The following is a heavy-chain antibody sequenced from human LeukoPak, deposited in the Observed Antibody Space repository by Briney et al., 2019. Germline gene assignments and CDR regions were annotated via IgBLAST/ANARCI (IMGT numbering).Heavy chain of an antibody. CDR3: ARDQRGSLLGYFDY. D-gene: IGHD2-15*01. Sequence: SVKVSCKASGGTFSSYAISWVRQAPGQGLEWMGRIIPILGIANYAQKFQGGVTITADKSTSTAYMELSSLRSEDTAVYYCARDQRGSLLGYFDYWGQGTLVTVSS. CDR1: GGTFSSYA. J-gene: IGHJ4*02. V-gene: IGHV1-69*04. CDR2: IIPILGIA.